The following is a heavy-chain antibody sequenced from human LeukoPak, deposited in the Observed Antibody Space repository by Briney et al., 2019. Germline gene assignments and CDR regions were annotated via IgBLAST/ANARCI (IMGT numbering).Heavy chain of an antibody. J-gene: IGHJ4*02. CDR1: AFTFDDYA. CDR3: AKGTRGYYYDSSGYPYYFDY. CDR2: ISWNSGSI. V-gene: IGHV3-9*01. Sequence: GGSLRLSCAASAFTFDDYAMHWVRQAPGKGLEWVSGISWNSGSIGYADSVKGRFTISRDNAKNSLYLQMNSLRAEDTALYYCAKGTRGYYYDSSGYPYYFDYWGQGTLVTVSS. D-gene: IGHD3-22*01.